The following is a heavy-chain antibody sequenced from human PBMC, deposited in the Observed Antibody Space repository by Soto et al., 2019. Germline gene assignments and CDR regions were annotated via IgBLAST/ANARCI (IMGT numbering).Heavy chain of an antibody. CDR1: GGSISSYY. CDR2: IYYSGST. CDR3: AREYYYDSSGQNYYYYGMDV. D-gene: IGHD3-22*01. Sequence: SETLSLTCTVSGGSISSYYWSWIRQPPGKGLEWIGYIYYSGSTNYNPSLKSRVTISVDTSKNQFSLKLSSVTAADTAVYYCAREYYYDSSGQNYYYYGMDVWGQGTTVT. J-gene: IGHJ6*02. V-gene: IGHV4-59*01.